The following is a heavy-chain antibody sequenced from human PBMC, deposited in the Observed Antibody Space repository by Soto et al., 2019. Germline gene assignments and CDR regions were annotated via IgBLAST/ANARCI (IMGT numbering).Heavy chain of an antibody. V-gene: IGHV3-23*01. CDR3: AKAGVVPAAIGWNYYYGMDV. Sequence: EVQLLESGGGLVQPGGSLRLSCAASGFTFSSYAMSWVRQAPGKGLEWVSAISGSGGSTYYADSVKGRFTISRDNSKNTLYLQMNSLRAEDTDVYYCAKAGVVPAAIGWNYYYGMDVWGQGTTVTVSS. CDR2: ISGSGGST. D-gene: IGHD2-2*02. CDR1: GFTFSSYA. J-gene: IGHJ6*02.